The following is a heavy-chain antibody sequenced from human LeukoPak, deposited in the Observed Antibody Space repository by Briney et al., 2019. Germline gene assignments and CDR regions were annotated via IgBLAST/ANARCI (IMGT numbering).Heavy chain of an antibody. CDR2: SYTSGST. D-gene: IGHD4-17*01. Sequence: SETLSLTCTVSGGSISSYYWSWIRQPAGKGLEWIGRSYTSGSTNYNPSLKSRVTMSVDTSKNQFSLKLSSVTAAHTAVYYCARDPPYGDYWYFDLWGRGTLVTVSS. CDR3: ARDPPYGDYWYFDL. V-gene: IGHV4-4*07. CDR1: GGSISSYY. J-gene: IGHJ2*01.